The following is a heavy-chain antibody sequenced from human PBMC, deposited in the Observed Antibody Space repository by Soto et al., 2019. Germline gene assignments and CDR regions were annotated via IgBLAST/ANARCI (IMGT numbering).Heavy chain of an antibody. J-gene: IGHJ6*02. Sequence: QVQLVQSGAEVKKPGSSVKVSCKASGGTFSSYAISWVRQAPGQGLEWMGGIIPIFGTANYAQKFQGRVTITADEPTSPAYMELSSLRSEDTAGYYCARARYSNYLFDYYYYGMDVWGQGTTVTVSS. V-gene: IGHV1-69*12. CDR3: ARARYSNYLFDYYYYGMDV. D-gene: IGHD4-4*01. CDR2: IIPIFGTA. CDR1: GGTFSSYA.